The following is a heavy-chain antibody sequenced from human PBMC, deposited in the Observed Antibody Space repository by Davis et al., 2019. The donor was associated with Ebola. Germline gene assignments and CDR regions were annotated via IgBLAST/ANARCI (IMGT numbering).Heavy chain of an antibody. CDR1: GGSISSSSYY. D-gene: IGHD6-13*01. V-gene: IGHV4-39*01. Sequence: MPSETLSLTCTVSGGSISSSSYYWGWIRQPPGKGLEWIGSIYYSGSTYYNPSLKSRVTISVDTSKNQFSLKLSSVTAADTAVYYCARAYSSGWYGWFDPWGQGKMVTVSS. CDR3: ARAYSSGWYGWFDP. CDR2: IYYSGST. J-gene: IGHJ5*02.